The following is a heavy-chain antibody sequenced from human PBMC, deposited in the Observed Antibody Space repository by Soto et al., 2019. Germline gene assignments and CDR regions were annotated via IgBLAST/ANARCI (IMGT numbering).Heavy chain of an antibody. CDR1: GGSFTGYY. CDR3: ARTGGMDL. CDR2: INHRGST. J-gene: IGHJ6*02. Sequence: QVQLQQWGAGLLKPSETLSLTCAVYGGSFTGYYWSWLRQPPGKGPEWIGEINHRGSTKYNPSLENRVTISVDTSKNQFALKLNSVSAADTAVYYCARTGGMDLWSQGDTVTVSS. V-gene: IGHV4-34*01.